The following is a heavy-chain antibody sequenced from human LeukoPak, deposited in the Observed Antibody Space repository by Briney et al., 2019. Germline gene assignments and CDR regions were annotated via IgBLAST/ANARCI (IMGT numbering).Heavy chain of an antibody. CDR2: INPDGGNT. J-gene: IGHJ3*02. CDR3: ARIRDGYDDAYDI. Sequence: ASVKVSCKASGYTFTNSYIHWVRQAPGQVLEWMGLINPDGGNTNYAQNFQGRVTLTRDTSTSTVYMELSSLRSEDTAIYYCARIRDGYDDAYDIWGQGTVVTV. D-gene: IGHD5-24*01. V-gene: IGHV1-46*01. CDR1: GYTFTNSY.